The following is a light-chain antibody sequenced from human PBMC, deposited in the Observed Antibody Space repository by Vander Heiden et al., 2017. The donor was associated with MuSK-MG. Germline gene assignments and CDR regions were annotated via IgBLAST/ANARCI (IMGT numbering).Light chain of an antibody. CDR2: WAS. CDR3: QQYYSVPWT. Sequence: IAATPSPDSLSLSLGETAPIPRKASQSPLSLKNNMHYFAWYQQKSGQPPRLLIYWASTRDSGVPDRFSGSGSGTEFTLTINSLQAEDAAVYICQQYYSVPWTFGQGTRVEIK. V-gene: IGKV4-1*01. CDR1: QSPLSLKNNMHY. J-gene: IGKJ1*01.